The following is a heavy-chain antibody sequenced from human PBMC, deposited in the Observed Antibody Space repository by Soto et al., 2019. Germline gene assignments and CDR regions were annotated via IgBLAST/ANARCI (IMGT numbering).Heavy chain of an antibody. J-gene: IGHJ2*01. CDR3: TIFFFQAEDAIRCLCTVSAFLLNRSSDL. CDR2: IRSKAYGGTT. D-gene: IGHD3-3*01. Sequence: KGLEWVCLIRSKAYGGTTAYAASVKGRFTISRDDSKSIAYLQMNSLKTEDTAVYYCTIFFFQAEDAIRCLCTVSAFLLNRSSDL. V-gene: IGHV3-49*02.